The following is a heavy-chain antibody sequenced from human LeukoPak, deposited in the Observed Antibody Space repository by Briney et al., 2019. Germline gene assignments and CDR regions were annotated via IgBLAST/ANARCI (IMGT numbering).Heavy chain of an antibody. CDR3: AKDLVTMVRGARDYYMDV. CDR1: GFTFSSYA. D-gene: IGHD3-10*01. Sequence: GGSLRLSCAASGFTFSSYAMSWVRQAPGKGQEWVSAISGSGGSTYYADSVKGRFTISRDNSKNTLYLQMNSLRAEDTAVYYCAKDLVTMVRGARDYYMDVWGKGTTVTVSS. J-gene: IGHJ6*03. CDR2: ISGSGGST. V-gene: IGHV3-23*01.